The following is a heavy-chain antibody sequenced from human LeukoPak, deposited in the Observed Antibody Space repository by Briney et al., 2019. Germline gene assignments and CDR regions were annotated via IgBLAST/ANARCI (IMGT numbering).Heavy chain of an antibody. CDR1: GGSISSSNW. J-gene: IGHJ5*02. V-gene: IGHV4-4*02. CDR2: IYHSGST. Sequence: SETLSLTCAVSGGSISSSNWWSWVRQPPGKGLEWIGEIYHSGSTNYNPSLKSRVTISVDKSKNQFSLKLSSVTAADTAVYYCARGGEWFGELEGNWFDPWGQGTLVTVSS. CDR3: ARGGEWFGELEGNWFDP. D-gene: IGHD3-10*01.